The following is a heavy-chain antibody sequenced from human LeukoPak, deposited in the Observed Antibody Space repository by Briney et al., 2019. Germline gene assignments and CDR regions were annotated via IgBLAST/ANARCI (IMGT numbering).Heavy chain of an antibody. CDR3: ARQGSGSSYYYYTFPY. CDR1: GGSLSGYY. J-gene: IGHJ4*02. CDR2: INHSGNT. V-gene: IGHV4-34*01. D-gene: IGHD1-26*01. Sequence: SETLSLTCAVYGGSLSGYYWSWIRQPPREGLEWNGEINHSGNTNYNPSLKSRVSMSVDTSKNHFYLKLSSVTAADTAVYYCARQGSGSSYYYYTFPYWGQGSMVSVPS.